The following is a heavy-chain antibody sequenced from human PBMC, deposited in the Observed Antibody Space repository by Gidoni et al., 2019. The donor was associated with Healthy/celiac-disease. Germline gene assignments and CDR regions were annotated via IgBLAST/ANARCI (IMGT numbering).Heavy chain of an antibody. CDR1: GFTFSSYS. D-gene: IGHD3-10*01. V-gene: IGHV3-21*01. J-gene: IGHJ6*02. CDR3: ARGSRITMVRGVIYYYYGMDV. Sequence: EVQLVESGGGLVKPGASLSLSCAASGFTFSSYSMHWVRQAPGTGLEWVASISSSSIYIYYADSVKGRFTIARDNAKNSRYLKMNSLRAEDTAVYYCARGSRITMVRGVIYYYYGMDVWGQGTTVTVSS. CDR2: ISSSSIYI.